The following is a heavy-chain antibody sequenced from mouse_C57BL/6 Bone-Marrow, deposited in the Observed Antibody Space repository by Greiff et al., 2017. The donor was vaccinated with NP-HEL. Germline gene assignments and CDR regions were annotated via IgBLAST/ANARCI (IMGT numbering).Heavy chain of an antibody. CDR3: ARPYYSNYEGPWFAY. CDR2: ISSGSSTI. CDR1: GFTFSDYG. V-gene: IGHV5-17*01. J-gene: IGHJ3*01. D-gene: IGHD2-5*01. Sequence: EVKLMESGGGLVKPGGSLKLSCAASGFTFSDYGMHWVRQAPEKGLEWVAYISSGSSTIYYADTVKGRFTISRDNAKNTLYLQMTSLRSKDTAMYYCARPYYSNYEGPWFAYWGQGTLVTVSA.